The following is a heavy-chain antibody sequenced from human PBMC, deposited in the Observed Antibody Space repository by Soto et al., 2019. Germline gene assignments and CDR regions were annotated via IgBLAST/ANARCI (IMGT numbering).Heavy chain of an antibody. CDR2: INHSGST. D-gene: IGHD2-15*01. V-gene: IGHV4-34*01. CDR3: ARVGRGVVVAATDAFDI. J-gene: IGHJ3*02. CDR1: GGSFSGYY. Sequence: PSETLSLTCAVYGGSFSGYYWSWIRQPPGKGLEWIGEINHSGSTNYNPSLKSRVTISVDTSKNQFSLKLSSVTAADTAVYYCARVGRGVVVAATDAFDIWGQGTMVS.